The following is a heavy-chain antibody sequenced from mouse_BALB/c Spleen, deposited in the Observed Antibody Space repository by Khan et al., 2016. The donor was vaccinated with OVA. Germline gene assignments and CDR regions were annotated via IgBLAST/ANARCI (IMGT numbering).Heavy chain of an antibody. J-gene: IGHJ2*01. V-gene: IGHV1-7*01. CDR2: INPSTGYT. CDR3: ARRGLRWDFDY. CDR1: GYTFINYW. D-gene: IGHD1-1*01. Sequence: QIQLVQSGAELAKPGASVKMSCTASGYTFINYWILWVKQRPGQGLEWIGYINPSTGYTEYNQNFKDKATLTADKSSSTAYMQLSSLTSEDSAVYYCARRGLRWDFDYWGQGTTLTVSS.